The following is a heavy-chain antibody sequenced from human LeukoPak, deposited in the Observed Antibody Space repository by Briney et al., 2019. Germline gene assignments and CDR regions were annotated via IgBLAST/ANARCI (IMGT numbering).Heavy chain of an antibody. CDR2: IYPGDSDT. CDR1: GYSFTSYW. Sequence: GESLKISCKGSGYSFTSYWIGWVRQMPGKGLEWMGIIYPGDSDTRYSPSFQGQVTISADKPISTAYLRWSSLRASDTAMYYCARGLEIELIEFDYWGQGTLVTVSS. J-gene: IGHJ4*02. D-gene: IGHD5-24*01. V-gene: IGHV5-51*04. CDR3: ARGLEIELIEFDY.